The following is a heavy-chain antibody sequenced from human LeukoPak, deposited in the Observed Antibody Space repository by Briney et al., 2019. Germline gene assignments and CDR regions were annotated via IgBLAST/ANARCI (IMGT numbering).Heavy chain of an antibody. V-gene: IGHV3-11*01. CDR3: AKDRSGSFYYFDY. D-gene: IGHD6-19*01. CDR2: ITSSGSTI. CDR1: GFTFSDYY. J-gene: IGHJ4*02. Sequence: GGSLRLSCAASGFTFSDYYMSWIRQAPGKGLEWVSYITSSGSTIYYADSVRGRFTISRDNAKNSLYLQMDSLRAEDTAVYYCAKDRSGSFYYFDYWGQGTLVTVSS.